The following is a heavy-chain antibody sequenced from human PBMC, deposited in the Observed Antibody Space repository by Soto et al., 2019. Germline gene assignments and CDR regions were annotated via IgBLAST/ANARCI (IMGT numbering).Heavy chain of an antibody. CDR3: AYSSTPFDS. CDR1: GFTFSSYA. J-gene: IGHJ4*02. Sequence: EVQLLESGGGLVQPGGSLRLSCAASGFTFSSYAMSWVRQAPGKGLEWVSAISGSGGSTYYADSVKGRFTISRDNSKSKLYLQVNSVRAEDTSVNYCAYSSTPFDSWGQGTLVSVSS. CDR2: ISGSGGST. D-gene: IGHD6-13*01. V-gene: IGHV3-23*01.